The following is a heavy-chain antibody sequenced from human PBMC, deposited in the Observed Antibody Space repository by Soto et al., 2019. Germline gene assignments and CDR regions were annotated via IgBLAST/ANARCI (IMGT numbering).Heavy chain of an antibody. V-gene: IGHV4-38-2*01. CDR2: IYRSGST. CDR1: GYSISSGYY. Sequence: SETLSLTCAVSGYSISSGYYWGWIRQPPGKGLEWIGSIYRSGSTYYNPSLKSRVTISVDTSKNQFSLKLSSVTAADTAVYYCARLAVAAALNWFAPWGQGTLVTVSS. J-gene: IGHJ5*02. D-gene: IGHD6-13*01. CDR3: ARLAVAAALNWFAP.